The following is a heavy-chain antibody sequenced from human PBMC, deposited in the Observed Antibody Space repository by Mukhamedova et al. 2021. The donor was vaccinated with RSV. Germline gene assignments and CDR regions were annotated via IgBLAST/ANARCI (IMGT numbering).Heavy chain of an antibody. Sequence: QWYQRRVTMTRDTSTSTVYMELSNLRSEDTAVYYCARIRDYYDSSGYYFDYWGQGTLVTVSS. J-gene: IGHJ4*02. V-gene: IGHV1-46*01. D-gene: IGHD3-22*01. CDR3: ARIRDYYDSSGYYFDY.